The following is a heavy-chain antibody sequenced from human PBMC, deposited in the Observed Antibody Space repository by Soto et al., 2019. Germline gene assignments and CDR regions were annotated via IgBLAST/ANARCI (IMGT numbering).Heavy chain of an antibody. J-gene: IGHJ6*02. D-gene: IGHD1-26*01. CDR3: TTDSEDYYYYGMDV. CDR2: SKSKTDGVTT. CDR1: VFTFSDHD. Sequence: PGGSLRISWAASVFTFSDHDMDWIRLAPVKGLEWVGRSKSKTDGVTTDYAAPVKGRFTISRDDSKNTLYLQMNSLKTEDTAVYYCTTDSEDYYYYGMDVWGQGTTVTVSS. V-gene: IGHV3-15*01.